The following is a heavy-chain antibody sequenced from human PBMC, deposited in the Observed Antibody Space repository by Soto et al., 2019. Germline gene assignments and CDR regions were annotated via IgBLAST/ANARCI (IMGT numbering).Heavy chain of an antibody. CDR2: MNPNSGNT. CDR1: GYTFTSYD. J-gene: IGHJ4*02. CDR3: AKDEDYDFWSGIDY. Sequence: ASVKVSCKASGYTFTSYDINWVRQATGQGLEWMGWMNPNSGNTGYAQKFQGRVTMTRNTSISTAYMELSSLRSEDTAVYYCAKDEDYDFWSGIDYWGQGTLVTVSS. D-gene: IGHD3-3*01. V-gene: IGHV1-8*01.